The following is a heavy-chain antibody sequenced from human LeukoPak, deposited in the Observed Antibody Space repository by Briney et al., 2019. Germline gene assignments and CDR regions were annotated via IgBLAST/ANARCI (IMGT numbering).Heavy chain of an antibody. CDR2: INEDGSEK. CDR1: RFTFSNFW. J-gene: IGHJ4*02. V-gene: IGHV3-7*01. D-gene: IGHD1-1*01. CDR3: VRDRSTTTWTRFDS. Sequence: PGGSLRLSCVTSRFTFSNFWMIWVRQAPGGGLEGVANINEDGSEKNYVDSVKGRFTISRDNAKTSLFLEMNSLRADDTAVYYCVRDRSTTTWTRFDSWGQGTLVTVSS.